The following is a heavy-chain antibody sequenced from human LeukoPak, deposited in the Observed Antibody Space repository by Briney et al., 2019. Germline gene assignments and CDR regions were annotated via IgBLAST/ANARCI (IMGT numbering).Heavy chain of an antibody. D-gene: IGHD2-15*01. Sequence: GGSPRLSCAASGFTFSNYGMSWVRQAPGKGLEWVSGISGSGGTTYYADSVKGRFTISRDNSKNTLYLQMNSLRVEDTAVYYCALAAAASSFDYWGQGTLVTVSS. CDR1: GFTFSNYG. CDR3: ALAAAASSFDY. CDR2: ISGSGGTT. J-gene: IGHJ4*02. V-gene: IGHV3-23*01.